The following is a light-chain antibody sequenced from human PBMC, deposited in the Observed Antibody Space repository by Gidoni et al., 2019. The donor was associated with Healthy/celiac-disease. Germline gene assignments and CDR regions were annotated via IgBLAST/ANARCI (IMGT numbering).Light chain of an antibody. Sequence: DIVMTQSPLSLPVTPGEPASISCRSSQSLLHSNGYNYLDWYLQKPGQSPQLLIYLGSNRASGVPDRFSGSGSGTDFTLKISRVEAEDVGVYYCMPALQTPFTFGPWTKVDIK. CDR3: MPALQTPFT. CDR2: LGS. V-gene: IGKV2-28*01. CDR1: QSLLHSNGYNY. J-gene: IGKJ3*01.